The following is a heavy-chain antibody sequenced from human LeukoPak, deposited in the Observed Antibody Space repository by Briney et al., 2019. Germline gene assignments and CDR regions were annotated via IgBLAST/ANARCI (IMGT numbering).Heavy chain of an antibody. CDR2: ISWNSGSI. Sequence: PGGSLRLSCAASGFTFDDYAMHWVRQAPGKGLEWVSGISWNSGSIGYADSVKGRFTISRDNAKNSLYLQMNSLRAEDTALYYCAKDLNTYYDILTGFDYWGQGTLVTVSS. J-gene: IGHJ4*02. V-gene: IGHV3-9*01. CDR1: GFTFDDYA. D-gene: IGHD3-9*01. CDR3: AKDLNTYYDILTGFDY.